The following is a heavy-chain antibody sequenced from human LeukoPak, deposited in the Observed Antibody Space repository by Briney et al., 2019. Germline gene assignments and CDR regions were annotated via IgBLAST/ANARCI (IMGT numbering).Heavy chain of an antibody. CDR1: GYTSTTYG. CDR2: ISAYNGNT. J-gene: IGHJ6*02. Sequence: ASVKVSCKASGYTSTTYGITWVRQAPGQGLEWMGWISAYNGNTHYAQKFQGRVTMTTDTSTTTAYMELRSLRSDDTAVYYCAREGSSGWYSDYYYYGMDVWGQGTTVTVSS. V-gene: IGHV1-18*01. CDR3: AREGSSGWYSDYYYYGMDV. D-gene: IGHD6-19*01.